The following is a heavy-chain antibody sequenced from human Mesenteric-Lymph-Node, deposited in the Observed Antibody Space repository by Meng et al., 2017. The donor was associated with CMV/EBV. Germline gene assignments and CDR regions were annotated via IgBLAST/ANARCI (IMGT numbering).Heavy chain of an antibody. Sequence: SGFAFSSYAMSWVRQAPGKELEWVSVIYSGGSTYYADSVKGRFTISRDNSKNTLYLQMNSLRAEDTAVYYCARMVRGVIRGAEYFQHWGQGTLVTVSS. J-gene: IGHJ1*01. CDR1: GFAFSSYA. CDR3: ARMVRGVIRGAEYFQH. V-gene: IGHV3-53*01. CDR2: IYSGGST. D-gene: IGHD3-10*01.